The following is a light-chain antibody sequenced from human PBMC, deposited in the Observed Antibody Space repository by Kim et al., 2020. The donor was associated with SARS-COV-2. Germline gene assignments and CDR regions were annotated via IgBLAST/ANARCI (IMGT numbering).Light chain of an antibody. J-gene: IGKJ1*01. CDR1: QSVSNTY. Sequence: EIVLTQSPGTLSLSPGERATLSCRASQSVSNTYLAWYQQKPGQAPRLLIYGASSRATAIPDRFSGSGSGTDFTLTISRLEPEDFAVYYCQQYGTSPPWTFGQGTKVDIK. V-gene: IGKV3-20*01. CDR2: GAS. CDR3: QQYGTSPPWT.